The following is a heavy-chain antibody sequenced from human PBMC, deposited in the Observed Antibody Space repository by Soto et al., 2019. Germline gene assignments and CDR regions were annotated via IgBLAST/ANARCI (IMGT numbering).Heavy chain of an antibody. D-gene: IGHD5-12*01. CDR2: IVPIVGTT. CDR3: VRVVAIPGYPDH. Sequence: QVQLVQSGAEVRQPASSVKVSCKTSGGTFSSYAISWVRQAPGQGLEWMGGIVPIVGTTTYAQKFQGRVTXXAXKVTSPAYMQLSRLRSDDTAVYYCVRVVAIPGYPDHWGQGTLVTVSS. CDR1: GGTFSSYA. J-gene: IGHJ4*02. V-gene: IGHV1-69*14.